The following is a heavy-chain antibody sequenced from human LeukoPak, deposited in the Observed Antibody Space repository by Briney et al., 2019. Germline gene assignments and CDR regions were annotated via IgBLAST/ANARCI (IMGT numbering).Heavy chain of an antibody. Sequence: GVSVKVSGKGSGYNFDRYGVNWVRQAPGQGLEWVGWISTYNGNTVYAQKFEGRVTMTTDTSTNTVYMDLRSQRSDDTAVYYCARDLEHCRNIICSNSAYWGQGTLVTVSS. V-gene: IGHV1-18*01. CDR2: ISTYNGNT. J-gene: IGHJ4*02. CDR1: GYNFDRYG. CDR3: ARDLEHCRNIICSNSAY. D-gene: IGHD2-2*01.